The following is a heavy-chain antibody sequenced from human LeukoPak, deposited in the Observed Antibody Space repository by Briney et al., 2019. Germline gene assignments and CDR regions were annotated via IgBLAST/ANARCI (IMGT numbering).Heavy chain of an antibody. CDR1: GFTFSSYG. D-gene: IGHD6-13*01. J-gene: IGHJ4*02. CDR3: AKDEEYSSSWTHLDY. V-gene: IGHV3-30*18. Sequence: GGSLRLSCAASGFTFSSYGMHWVRQAPGKGLEWVAVISHDGSNKYYADSVKGRFTISRDNSKNTLYLQMNSLRAEDTAVYYCAKDEEYSSSWTHLDYWGQGTLVTVSS. CDR2: ISHDGSNK.